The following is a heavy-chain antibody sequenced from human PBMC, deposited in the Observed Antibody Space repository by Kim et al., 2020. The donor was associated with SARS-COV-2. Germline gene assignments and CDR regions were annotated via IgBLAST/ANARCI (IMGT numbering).Heavy chain of an antibody. V-gene: IGHV3-30*18. D-gene: IGHD6-19*01. CDR3: AKSLVSAVAGYFDY. CDR2: ISYDGSNK. CDR1: GFTFSSYG. J-gene: IGHJ4*02. Sequence: GGSLRLSCAASGFTFSSYGMHWVRQAPGKGLEWVAVISYDGSNKYYADSVKGRFTISRDNSKNTLYLQMNSLRAEDTAVYYCAKSLVSAVAGYFDYWGQGTLVTVSS.